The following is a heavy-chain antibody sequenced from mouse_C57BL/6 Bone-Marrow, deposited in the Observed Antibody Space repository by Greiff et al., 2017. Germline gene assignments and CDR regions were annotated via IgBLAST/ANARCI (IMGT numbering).Heavy chain of an antibody. CDR2: IHPNSGST. CDR3: ARGRGYWDKFAY. D-gene: IGHD4-1*01. V-gene: IGHV1-64*01. Sequence: QVQLQQPGAELVKPGASVKLSCKASGYTFTSYWMHWVKQRPGQGLEWIGMIHPNSGSTNYNEKFKSKATLTVDKSSSTAYMQLSSLTSEDSAVYYCARGRGYWDKFAYWGQGTLVTVSA. J-gene: IGHJ3*01. CDR1: GYTFTSYW.